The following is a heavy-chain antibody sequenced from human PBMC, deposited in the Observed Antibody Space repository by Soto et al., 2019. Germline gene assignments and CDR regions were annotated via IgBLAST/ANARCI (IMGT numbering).Heavy chain of an antibody. CDR2: FSAGGGDNT. CDR1: GFTFSSYS. D-gene: IGHD3-16*01. CDR3: AREARYDRGAYHDEGIDY. V-gene: IGHV3-23*01. J-gene: IGHJ4*02. Sequence: EVQLLESGGGLAQPGGSLRLSCAASGFTFSSYSMNWVRRAPGKGLEWVSAFSAGGGDNTHYADSVKGRFTISRDNSKNTLFLQMNSLRAEDTARYYCAREARYDRGAYHDEGIDYWGQGTLVTVSS.